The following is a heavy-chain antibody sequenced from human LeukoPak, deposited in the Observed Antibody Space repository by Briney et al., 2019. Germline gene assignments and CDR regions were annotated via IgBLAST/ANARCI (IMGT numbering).Heavy chain of an antibody. D-gene: IGHD4-17*01. CDR3: ARDGNTVHDAFDI. CDR1: GYTFTSYD. V-gene: IGHV1-8*01. CDR2: MNPNSGNT. Sequence: GASVKVSCKASGYTFTSYDINWVRQATGQGLEWMGWMNPNSGNTGYAQKFQGGVTMTRNTSISTAYMELSSLRSEDTAVYYCARDGNTVHDAFDIWGQGTMVTVSS. J-gene: IGHJ3*02.